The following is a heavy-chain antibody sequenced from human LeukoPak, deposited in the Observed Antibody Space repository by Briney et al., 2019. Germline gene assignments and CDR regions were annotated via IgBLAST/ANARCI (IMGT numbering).Heavy chain of an antibody. J-gene: IGHJ4*02. V-gene: IGHV1-8*02. D-gene: IGHD2-2*01. CDR3: ARGLGVVPAAY. CDR1: GYTFTGYY. CDR2: MNPNSGNT. Sequence: GASVKVSCKASGYTFTGYYMHWVRQAPGQGLEWMGWMNPNSGNTGYAQKFQGRVTMTRNTSISTAYMELSSLRSEDTAVYYCARGLGVVPAAYWGQGTLVTVSS.